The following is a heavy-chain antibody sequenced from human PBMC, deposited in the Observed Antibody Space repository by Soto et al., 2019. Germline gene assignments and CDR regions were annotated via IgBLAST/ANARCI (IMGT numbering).Heavy chain of an antibody. CDR1: GDSISSYY. J-gene: IGHJ4*02. Sequence: SETLSLTCTVSGDSISSYYWSWIRQPPGKGLEWIGYIYYSGSTNYNPSLKSRVTISIDTSKNQFSLKLSSVTAADTAVYYCARSNGDYGDYWGQGILVPVSS. CDR2: IYYSGST. CDR3: ARSNGDYGDY. D-gene: IGHD4-17*01. V-gene: IGHV4-59*01.